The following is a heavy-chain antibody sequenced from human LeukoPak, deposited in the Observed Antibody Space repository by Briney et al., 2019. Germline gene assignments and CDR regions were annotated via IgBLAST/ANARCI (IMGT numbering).Heavy chain of an antibody. V-gene: IGHV3-11*04. J-gene: IGHJ4*02. CDR1: GFTFSDYY. CDR2: ISSSGSTI. D-gene: IGHD2-2*01. CDR3: ARLEDIVVVPAAPFDY. Sequence: GGSLRLSCAASGFTFSDYYMSWIRQAPGKGLEWVSYISSSGSTIYYADSVKGRYTISRDNAKNSLYLQMNSLRAEDTAVYYCARLEDIVVVPAAPFDYWGQGTLVTVSS.